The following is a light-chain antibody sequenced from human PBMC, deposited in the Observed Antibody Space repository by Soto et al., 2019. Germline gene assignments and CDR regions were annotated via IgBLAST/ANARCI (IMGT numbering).Light chain of an antibody. Sequence: QSALIQPRPVSGSPGQSVTISCTGTISDVGGYHYVSWYQQHPGKAPKRVIFDVSQRPSGVPDRFSGSKSGNTASLTISGLQAEDEAEYYCCSYAGSYTLVFGGGTKVTVL. CDR3: CSYAGSYTLV. CDR2: DVS. V-gene: IGLV2-11*01. CDR1: ISDVGGYHY. J-gene: IGLJ2*01.